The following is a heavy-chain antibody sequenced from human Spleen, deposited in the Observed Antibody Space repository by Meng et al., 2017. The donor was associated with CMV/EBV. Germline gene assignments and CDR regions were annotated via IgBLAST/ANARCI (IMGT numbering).Heavy chain of an antibody. CDR3: ARGPGITGSTGWLDP. Sequence: SGGSITSIDHYWSWIRQPPGKGLEWIAYIYYTGRTYYNPSLKSRVTISVDTSKNQLSLNLRSVTAADTAVYFCARGPGITGSTGWLDPWGQGTLVTVSS. D-gene: IGHD1-7*01. CDR2: IYYTGRT. J-gene: IGHJ5*02. CDR1: GGSITSIDHY. V-gene: IGHV4-30-4*08.